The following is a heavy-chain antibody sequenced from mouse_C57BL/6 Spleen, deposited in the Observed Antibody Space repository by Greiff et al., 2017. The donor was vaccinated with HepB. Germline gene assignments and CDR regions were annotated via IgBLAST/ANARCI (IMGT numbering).Heavy chain of an antibody. CDR3: ARGGIGLRGYYAMDY. Sequence: VQLQQPGAELVKPGASVKLSCKASGYTFTSYWMHWVKQRPGQGLEWIGMIHPNSGSTNYNEKFKSKATLTVDKSSSTAYMQLSSLTSEDSAVYYCARGGIGLRGYYAMDYWGQGTSVTVSS. J-gene: IGHJ4*01. CDR2: IHPNSGST. CDR1: GYTFTSYW. D-gene: IGHD2-4*01. V-gene: IGHV1-64*01.